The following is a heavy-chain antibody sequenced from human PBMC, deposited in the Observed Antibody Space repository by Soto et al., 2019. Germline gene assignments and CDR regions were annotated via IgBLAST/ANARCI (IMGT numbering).Heavy chain of an antibody. D-gene: IGHD6-19*01. J-gene: IGHJ3*02. V-gene: IGHV3-21*01. Sequence: EVQLVESGGGLVKPGGSLRLSCAASGFTFSSYSMNWVRQAPGKGLEWVSSISSSSSYIYYADSVKGRFTISRDNAKNSLYLQMNSLRAEDTAVYYCASPGIAVHDAFDIWGQGTMVTVSS. CDR3: ASPGIAVHDAFDI. CDR2: ISSSSSYI. CDR1: GFTFSSYS.